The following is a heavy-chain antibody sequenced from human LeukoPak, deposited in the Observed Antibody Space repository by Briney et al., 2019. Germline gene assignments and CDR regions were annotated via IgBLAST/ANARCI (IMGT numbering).Heavy chain of an antibody. J-gene: IGHJ3*02. D-gene: IGHD5-12*01. Sequence: PGGSLRLSCTASGCTFSGYSMNWVRQAPGKGLEWVSYISSSGSTIYYADSVKGQFTISRDNAMNSLYLQMNSLRAEDTAVYYCARSRATYAFDIWGQGTMVTVSS. V-gene: IGHV3-48*01. CDR3: ARSRATYAFDI. CDR1: GCTFSGYS. CDR2: ISSSGSTI.